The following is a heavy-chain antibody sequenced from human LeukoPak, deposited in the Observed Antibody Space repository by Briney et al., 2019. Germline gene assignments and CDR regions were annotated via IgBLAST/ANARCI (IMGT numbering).Heavy chain of an antibody. CDR2: IIPIFGTA. CDR3: AREGRFGEEYYYGMDV. CDR1: GGTFSSYA. J-gene: IGHJ6*04. V-gene: IGHV1-69*13. D-gene: IGHD3-10*01. Sequence: SVKVSCMASGGTFSSYAISWVRQAPGQGLEWMGGIIPIFGTANYAQKFQGRVTITADESTSTAYMELSSLRSEDTAVYYCAREGRFGEEYYYGMDVWDKGTTVTVSS.